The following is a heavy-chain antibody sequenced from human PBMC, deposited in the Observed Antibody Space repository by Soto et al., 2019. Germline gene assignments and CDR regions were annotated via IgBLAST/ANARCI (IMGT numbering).Heavy chain of an antibody. D-gene: IGHD2-21*02. V-gene: IGHV3-23*01. CDR1: GFTFSSHA. Sequence: PGGSLRLSCAASGFTFSSHAMSWVRQAPGKGLEWVSAISGSGGSTYYADSVKGRFTISRDNSKNTLYLQMNSLRAEDTAVYYCAKILCGGDCYPFNYYGMDVWGQGTMVTVSS. CDR3: AKILCGGDCYPFNYYGMDV. CDR2: ISGSGGST. J-gene: IGHJ6*02.